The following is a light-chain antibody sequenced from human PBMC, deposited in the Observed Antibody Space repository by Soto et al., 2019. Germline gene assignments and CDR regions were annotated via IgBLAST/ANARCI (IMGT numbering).Light chain of an antibody. Sequence: QSVLTQPPSASGSPGQSVTISCTGTSSDVGGYNYVSWYQQHPGKAPKLMNYEVSKRPSGVPDRFSGSKSGNTASLTVSGLQAEDEADYYCSSYAGSNKVFGTGTEVTVL. CDR1: SSDVGGYNY. CDR2: EVS. CDR3: SSYAGSNKV. J-gene: IGLJ1*01. V-gene: IGLV2-8*01.